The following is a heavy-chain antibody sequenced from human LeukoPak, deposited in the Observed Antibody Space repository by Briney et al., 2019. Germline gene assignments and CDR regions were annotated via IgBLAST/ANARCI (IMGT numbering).Heavy chain of an antibody. V-gene: IGHV1-18*01. CDR1: GYTFTSYV. CDR3: ARGGPAPHRITLIVVASSTDAFDI. CDR2: ISAYNGDT. J-gene: IGHJ3*02. D-gene: IGHD3-22*01. Sequence: ASVKVSRKASGYTFTSYVISWVRQAPGQGLEWMGWISAYNGDTNYAQKLQGRVTMTTDTSTSTAYMELRSLRSDDTAVYYCARGGPAPHRITLIVVASSTDAFDIWGQGTMVTVSS.